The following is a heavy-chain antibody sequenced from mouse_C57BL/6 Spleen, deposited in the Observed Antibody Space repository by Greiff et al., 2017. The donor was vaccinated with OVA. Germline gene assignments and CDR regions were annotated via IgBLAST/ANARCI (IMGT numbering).Heavy chain of an antibody. J-gene: IGHJ4*01. Sequence: QVQLQQPGAELVRPGTSVKLSCKASGYTFTSYWMHWVKQRPGQGLEWIGVIDPSDSYTNYNQKFKGKATLTVDTSSSTAYMQLSSLTSEDSAVYYCAQAYYSNYYYAMDYWGQGTAVTVSS. CDR2: IDPSDSYT. V-gene: IGHV1-59*01. CDR1: GYTFTSYW. CDR3: AQAYYSNYYYAMDY. D-gene: IGHD2-5*01.